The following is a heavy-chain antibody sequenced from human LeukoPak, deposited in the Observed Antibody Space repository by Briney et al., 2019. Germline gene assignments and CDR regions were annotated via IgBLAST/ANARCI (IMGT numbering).Heavy chain of an antibody. CDR1: GFTFSSYS. Sequence: GGSLRLSCAASGFTFSSYSMNWVRQAPGKGLEWVSSISSGSSYIYYADSVKGRFTISRDNAKNSLYLQMNSLRAEDTAVYYCARGWSGWFDPWGQGTLVTVSS. V-gene: IGHV3-21*01. CDR3: ARGWSGWFDP. J-gene: IGHJ5*02. D-gene: IGHD3-10*01. CDR2: ISSGSSYI.